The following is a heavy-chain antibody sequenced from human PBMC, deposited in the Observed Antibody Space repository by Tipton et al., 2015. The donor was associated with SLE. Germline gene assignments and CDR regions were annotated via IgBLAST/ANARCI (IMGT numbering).Heavy chain of an antibody. CDR1: GYLFSNYW. D-gene: IGHD3-16*01. CDR2: IYPGDSET. Sequence: VQLVQSGAEVKKPGESLKISCQASGYLFSNYWIGWVRQMPGKGLEWMGIIYPGDSETRYSPSFLGQVTISADKSINTAYLQWSSLKASDTAIYYCARHTSLYYHYMDVWGKGTTVSVSS. V-gene: IGHV5-51*01. CDR3: ARHTSLYYHYMDV. J-gene: IGHJ6*03.